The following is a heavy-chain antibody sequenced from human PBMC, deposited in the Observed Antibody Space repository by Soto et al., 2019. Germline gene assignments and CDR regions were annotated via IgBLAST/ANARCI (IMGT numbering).Heavy chain of an antibody. CDR1: GFTFSDYY. V-gene: IGHV3-11*06. CDR2: ISSSSGYT. J-gene: IGHJ4*02. Sequence: QVQLVESGGGLVKPGGSLRLSCAASGFTFSDYYMSWIRQAPGKGLEWGSYISSSSGYTNYADSVKGRFTISREKAKNSLYLQMNSLRVEDTAVYYCAKEYGRLDYWGQGTLVTVSS. CDR3: AKEYGRLDY. D-gene: IGHD4-17*01.